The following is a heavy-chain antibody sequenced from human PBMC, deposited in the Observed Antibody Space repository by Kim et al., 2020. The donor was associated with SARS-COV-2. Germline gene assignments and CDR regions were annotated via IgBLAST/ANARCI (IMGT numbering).Heavy chain of an antibody. Sequence: ASVKVSCKASGYTFTSYYMHWVRQAPGQGLEWMGMINPNAGSTSYAQKFQGRVTMTRDTSTSTVYMELSSLRSEDTAVYYCARDEEATIFRPRELSGNAFDIWGQGTMVTVSS. V-gene: IGHV1-46*01. CDR2: INPNAGST. CDR3: ARDEEATIFRPRELSGNAFDI. D-gene: IGHD3-3*01. CDR1: GYTFTSYY. J-gene: IGHJ3*02.